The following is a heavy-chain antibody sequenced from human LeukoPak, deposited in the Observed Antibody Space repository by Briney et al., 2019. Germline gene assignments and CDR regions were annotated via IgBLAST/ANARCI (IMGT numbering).Heavy chain of an antibody. Sequence: PGRSLRLSCAASGFXFNSYGIHWVRQAPGKGLEWVAVISHDETDKYYADSVKGRFTVSRDNSKNTLYLQMNSLRAEDTAVYYCAKRYSSGWYYLDYWGQGTLVTVSS. CDR1: GFXFNSYG. J-gene: IGHJ4*02. V-gene: IGHV3-30*18. CDR3: AKRYSSGWYYLDY. CDR2: ISHDETDK. D-gene: IGHD6-19*01.